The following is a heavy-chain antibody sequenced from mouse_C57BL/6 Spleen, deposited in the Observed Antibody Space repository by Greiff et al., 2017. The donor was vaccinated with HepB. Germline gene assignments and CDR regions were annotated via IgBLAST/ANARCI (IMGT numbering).Heavy chain of an antibody. CDR3: ARVGGNYPYWYFDV. J-gene: IGHJ1*03. V-gene: IGHV1-82*01. CDR2: IYPGDGDT. CDR1: GYAFSSSW. Sequence: VQLQQSGPELVKPGASVKISCKASGYAFSSSWMNWVKQRPGKGLEWIGRIYPGDGDTNYNGKFKGKATLTADKSSSTAYMQLSSLTSEDSAVYFCARVGGNYPYWYFDVWGTGTTVTVSS. D-gene: IGHD2-1*01.